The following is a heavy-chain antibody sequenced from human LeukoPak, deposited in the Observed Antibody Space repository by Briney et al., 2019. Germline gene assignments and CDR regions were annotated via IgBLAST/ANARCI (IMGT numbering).Heavy chain of an antibody. CDR3: ARGDCSGGSCYFVAFDI. CDR1: GFTFSSYW. D-gene: IGHD2-15*01. J-gene: IGHJ3*02. Sequence: GGSLRLSCEASGFTFSSYWMSWVRQAPGKGLEWVSSISSSSSYIYYADSVKGRFTISRDNAKNSLYLQMNSLRAEDTAVYYCARGDCSGGSCYFVAFDIWGQGTMVTVSS. CDR2: ISSSSSYI. V-gene: IGHV3-21*01.